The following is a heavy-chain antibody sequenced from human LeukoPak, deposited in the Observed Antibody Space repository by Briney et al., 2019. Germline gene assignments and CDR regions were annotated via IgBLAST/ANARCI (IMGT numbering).Heavy chain of an antibody. CDR1: GFTFSSYS. D-gene: IGHD3-22*01. CDR2: ISSSSSYI. CDR3: ARFYYDSSGYCDY. Sequence: GGSLRLSCAASGFTFSSYSMNWVRKAPGKGLEWVSSISSSSSYIYYADSVKGRFTISRDNAKNSLYLQMNSLRAEDTAVYYCARFYYDSSGYCDYWGQGTLVTVSS. V-gene: IGHV3-21*01. J-gene: IGHJ4*02.